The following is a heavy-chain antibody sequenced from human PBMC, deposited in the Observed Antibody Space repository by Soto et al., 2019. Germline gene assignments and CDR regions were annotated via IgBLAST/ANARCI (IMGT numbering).Heavy chain of an antibody. V-gene: IGHV1-69*01. CDR3: ARGGRGQGYYYYGMDV. D-gene: IGHD3-16*01. CDR1: GGTFSSYA. CDR2: IIPIFGTA. Sequence: QVQLVQSGAEVKKPGSSVKVSCKASGGTFSSYAISWVRQAPGQGLEWMGGIIPIFGTANYAQKFQGRVTITADESTSTAYMELSGLRSEDTAVYYCARGGRGQGYYYYGMDVWGQGTTVTVSS. J-gene: IGHJ6*02.